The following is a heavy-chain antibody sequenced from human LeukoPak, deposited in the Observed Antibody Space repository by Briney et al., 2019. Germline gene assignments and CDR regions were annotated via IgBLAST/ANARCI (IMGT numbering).Heavy chain of an antibody. D-gene: IGHD4-17*01. Sequence: GGSLRLSCAASGFTLTFYSMNWVRQAPGKGLEWISSISSLGRSYKYYADSVKGRFTISRDDAKNSLYLQMNSLRADDTAVYYCVRPSIDDYGDCGYWGQGTLVTVSS. CDR3: VRPSIDDYGDCGY. CDR2: ISSLGRSYK. V-gene: IGHV3-21*01. J-gene: IGHJ4*02. CDR1: GFTLTFYS.